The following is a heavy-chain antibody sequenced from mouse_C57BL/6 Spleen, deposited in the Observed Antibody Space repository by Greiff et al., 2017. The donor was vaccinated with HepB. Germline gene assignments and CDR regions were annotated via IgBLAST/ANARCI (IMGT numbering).Heavy chain of an antibody. Sequence: DVKLVESGGGLVKPGGSLKLSCAASGFTFSSYAMSWVRQTPEKRLEWVATISDGGSYTYYPDNVKGRFTISRDNAKNNLYLQMSHLKSEDTAMYYCARAAYYSNPYAMDYWGQGTSVTVSS. CDR2: ISDGGSYT. J-gene: IGHJ4*01. CDR3: ARAAYYSNPYAMDY. CDR1: GFTFSSYA. D-gene: IGHD2-5*01. V-gene: IGHV5-4*03.